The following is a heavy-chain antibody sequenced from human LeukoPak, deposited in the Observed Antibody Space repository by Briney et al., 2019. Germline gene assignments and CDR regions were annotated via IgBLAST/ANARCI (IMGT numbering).Heavy chain of an antibody. J-gene: IGHJ4*02. D-gene: IGHD4-17*01. CDR3: AKDMGYGDYEGNFDY. CDR1: GLTFSSYA. CDR2: IGGSGGST. V-gene: IGHV3-23*01. Sequence: GGSLRLSCAASGLTFSSYAMSWVRQAPGKGLEWVSSIGGSGGSTYYADSVKGRFTISRDNSKNTLYLRMNGLRAEDTAVYYCAKDMGYGDYEGNFDYWGQGTLVTVSS.